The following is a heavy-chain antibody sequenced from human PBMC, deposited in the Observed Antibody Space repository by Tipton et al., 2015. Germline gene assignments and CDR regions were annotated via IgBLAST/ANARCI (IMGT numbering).Heavy chain of an antibody. D-gene: IGHD2-2*01. CDR1: AYSISSDYY. V-gene: IGHV4-38-2*01. CDR3: ASVCISSSCYYWFDP. J-gene: IGHJ5*02. CDR2: ISHSGNT. Sequence: TLSLTCAVSAYSISSDYYWGWIRQPPEKGLEWIGSISHSGNTYYNPSLKSRVSISVDTSKNQFSLKLRSVTAADTAVYYCASVCISSSCYYWFDPWGQGTLVTVSS.